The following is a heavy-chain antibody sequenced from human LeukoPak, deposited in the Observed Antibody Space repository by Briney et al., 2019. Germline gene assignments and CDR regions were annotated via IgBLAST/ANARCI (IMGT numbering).Heavy chain of an antibody. Sequence: GGSLRLSCAASGFTFSSSAMSWVRQAPGKGLEWVSTISGSDSSTHYAGSVKGRFTISRDNSKNTLYLQMNSLRADDTAVYYCAKSGYNRFDYWGQGTLVTVSS. D-gene: IGHD5-24*01. CDR1: GFTFSSSA. V-gene: IGHV3-23*01. CDR3: AKSGYNRFDY. J-gene: IGHJ4*02. CDR2: ISGSDSST.